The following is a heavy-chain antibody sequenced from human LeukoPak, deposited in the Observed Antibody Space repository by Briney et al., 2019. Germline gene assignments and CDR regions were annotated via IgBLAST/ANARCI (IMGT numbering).Heavy chain of an antibody. CDR3: ARALSPADRFDP. Sequence: SETLSLTCTVSGGSISSYYWSWIRQPPEKGLEWIGYIYYSGSANYNPSLKSRVTISVDTSKNQFPLKVSSVTAADTAVYYCARALSPADRFDPWGQGTLVTVSS. V-gene: IGHV4-59*01. CDR2: IYYSGSA. CDR1: GGSISSYY. J-gene: IGHJ5*02. D-gene: IGHD3-3*02.